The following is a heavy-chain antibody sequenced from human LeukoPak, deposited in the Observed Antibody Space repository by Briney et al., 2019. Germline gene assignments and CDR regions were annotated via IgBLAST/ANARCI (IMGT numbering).Heavy chain of an antibody. J-gene: IGHJ6*03. CDR3: ARDRFIAVPYDNLPPYYYYMDV. V-gene: IGHV3-21*01. CDR1: GFTFSSYS. Sequence: KPGGSLRLSCAASGFTFSSYSMNWVRQAPGKGLEWVSSISSSSSYIYYADSVKGRFTISRDNAKNSLYLQMNSLRAEDTAVYYCARDRFIAVPYDNLPPYYYYMDVWGKGTTVTVSS. D-gene: IGHD3-22*01. CDR2: ISSSSSYI.